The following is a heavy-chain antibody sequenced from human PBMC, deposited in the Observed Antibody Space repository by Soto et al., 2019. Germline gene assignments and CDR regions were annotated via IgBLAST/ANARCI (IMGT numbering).Heavy chain of an antibody. Sequence: QVQLVQSGAEVKKPGSSVKVSCKASGGTFSSYAISWVRQAPGQGLEWMGGIIPIFGTANYAQKFQGRVTITADESTSTAYMERSSLRSEDTAVYYCARYCGGDCYHHAPERAPNWFDPWGQGTLVTVSS. CDR1: GGTFSSYA. V-gene: IGHV1-69*01. J-gene: IGHJ5*02. CDR2: IIPIFGTA. CDR3: ARYCGGDCYHHAPERAPNWFDP. D-gene: IGHD2-21*02.